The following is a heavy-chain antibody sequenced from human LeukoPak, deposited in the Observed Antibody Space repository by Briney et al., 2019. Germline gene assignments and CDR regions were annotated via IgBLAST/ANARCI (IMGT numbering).Heavy chain of an antibody. V-gene: IGHV3-48*03. Sequence: PGGSLRLSCAASGFTFSSYEMNWVRQAPGKGLEWVSYISSSGSTIYYADSVKGRFTISRDNAKNSLYLQMNSLRAEDTAVYYCARGSLRYFDWAFDYWGQGTLVTVSS. J-gene: IGHJ4*02. CDR1: GFTFSSYE. D-gene: IGHD3-9*01. CDR2: ISSSGSTI. CDR3: ARGSLRYFDWAFDY.